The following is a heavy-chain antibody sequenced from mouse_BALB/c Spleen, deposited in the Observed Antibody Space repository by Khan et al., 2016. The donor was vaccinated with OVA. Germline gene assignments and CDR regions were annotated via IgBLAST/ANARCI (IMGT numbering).Heavy chain of an antibody. D-gene: IGHD2-12*01. J-gene: IGHJ3*01. CDR1: GFTFSSFG. CDR2: IGMDSSTI. V-gene: IGHV5-17*02. Sequence: EVQLVESGGGLVQPGGSRKLSCTASGFTFSSFGMHWVRQAPEKGLEWVAYIGMDSSTIDSPDTVKGRFTISRDNPKNTLLLQLNSQRFGDTATCYDASSRYWSWFASWGQGTLVTVSA. CDR3: ASSRYWSWFAS.